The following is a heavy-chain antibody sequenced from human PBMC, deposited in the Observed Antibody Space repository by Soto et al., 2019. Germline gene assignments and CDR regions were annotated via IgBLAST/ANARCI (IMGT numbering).Heavy chain of an antibody. Sequence: EVQLVESGGGLVQPGGSLRLSCAASGFTFSNYWMTWVRQAPGKGLEWVANIKQDGSEKHYVDSVKGRFSISSDNAKNSLYLQMNTLRAEDTAVYYCAKNMATLDYWGQGTLVTVSS. CDR1: GFTFSNYW. J-gene: IGHJ4*02. CDR3: AKNMATLDY. CDR2: IKQDGSEK. V-gene: IGHV3-7*01.